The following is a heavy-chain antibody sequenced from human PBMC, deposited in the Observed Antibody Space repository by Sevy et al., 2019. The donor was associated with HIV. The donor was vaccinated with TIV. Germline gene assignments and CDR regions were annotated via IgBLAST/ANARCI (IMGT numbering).Heavy chain of an antibody. CDR3: AGENAWGRGYS. Sequence: SETLSLTCTVSGGSITSLYWNWIRQPPGKGLEWIANIYYNDHINYNPSLKSRVTLSLDTSKNQISLRLSSVTAADTAMYYCAGENAWGRGYSWGQGTLVTVSS. CDR1: GGSITSLY. V-gene: IGHV4-59*11. CDR2: IYYNDHI. D-gene: IGHD1-26*01. J-gene: IGHJ4*02.